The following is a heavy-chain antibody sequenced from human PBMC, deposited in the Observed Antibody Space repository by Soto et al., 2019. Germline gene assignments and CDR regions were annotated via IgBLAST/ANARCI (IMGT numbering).Heavy chain of an antibody. CDR2: ISTFNGNA. CDR3: ARLHGYSSGWYDY. D-gene: IGHD6-19*01. CDR1: GYTFSSNG. J-gene: IGHJ4*02. Sequence: VQLVQSGAEVKKPGASVKVSCKASGYTFSSNGVSWVRQAPGQGLEWMAWISTFNGNAHYAQKFQGKVTMTTGTSTNTAYMELTSLSSDDTAVYYCARLHGYSSGWYDYWGQGTLVTVSS. V-gene: IGHV1-18*04.